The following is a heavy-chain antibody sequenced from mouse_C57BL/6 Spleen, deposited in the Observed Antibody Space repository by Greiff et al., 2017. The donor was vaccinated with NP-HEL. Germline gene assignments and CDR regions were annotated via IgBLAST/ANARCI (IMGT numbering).Heavy chain of an antibody. CDR3: ASGNSWYFDV. D-gene: IGHD2-1*01. J-gene: IGHJ1*03. V-gene: IGHV1-69*01. CDR1: GYTFTSYW. Sequence: QVQLQQPGAELVMPGASVKLSCKASGYTFTSYWMHWVKQRPGQGLEWIGEIDPSDSYTNYNQKFKGKSTLTVDKSSSTAYMQLSSLTSEDSAVYYCASGNSWYFDVWGTGTTVTVSS. CDR2: IDPSDSYT.